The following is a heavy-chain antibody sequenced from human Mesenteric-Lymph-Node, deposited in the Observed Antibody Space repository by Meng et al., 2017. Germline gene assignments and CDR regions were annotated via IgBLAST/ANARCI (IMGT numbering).Heavy chain of an antibody. CDR3: ARETYGSGSYESDY. J-gene: IGHJ4*02. V-gene: IGHV3-48*04. Sequence: GGSLRLSCAASGFTLNNARMSWFRQAPGKGLEWISYINSFGALTTFYADSVKGRFTISRDNTKNSLYLQMNSMRAEDTAVYYCARETYGSGSYESDYWGQGTLVTVSS. CDR1: GFTLNNAR. D-gene: IGHD3-10*01. CDR2: INSFGALTT.